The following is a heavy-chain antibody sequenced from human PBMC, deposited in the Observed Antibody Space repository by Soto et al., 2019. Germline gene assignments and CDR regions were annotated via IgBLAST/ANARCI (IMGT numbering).Heavy chain of an antibody. Sequence: SETLSLTCTVSGGSISSGGYYWSWIRQHPGKGLEWIGYIYYSGSTYYNPSLKSRVTISVDTSKNQFSLKLSSVTAADTAVYCCERARGPIDGPAGPLDYWGQGTLVNVSS. J-gene: IGHJ4*02. CDR1: GGSISSGGYY. CDR2: IYYSGST. CDR3: ERARGPIDGPAGPLDY. V-gene: IGHV4-31*03.